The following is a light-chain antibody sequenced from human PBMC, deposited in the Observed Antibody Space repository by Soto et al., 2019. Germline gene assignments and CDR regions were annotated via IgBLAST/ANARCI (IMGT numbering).Light chain of an antibody. J-gene: IGKJ5*01. CDR1: QSLLYNNTYNY. CDR2: FGS. Sequence: EIVMTQSPLTLPVTPGEPASISCRSSQSLLYNNTYNYLDWYVQKPGQSPQLLIYFGSNRAPGVPDRFSGSGSGTDFTLTINNLQPEDFATYYCQQSYSTSITFGQGTRLETK. V-gene: IGKV2-28*01. CDR3: QQSYSTSIT.